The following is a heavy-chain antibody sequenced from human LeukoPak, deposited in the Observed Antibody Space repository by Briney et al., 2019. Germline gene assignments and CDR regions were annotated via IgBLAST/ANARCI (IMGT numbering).Heavy chain of an antibody. CDR3: AKDKVDTSSCLDY. V-gene: IGHV3-33*03. Sequence: GGPLRLSCAASGFTFSSYWMSWVRQAPGKGLEWVAVIWFDGSETYYADSVMGRFTISRDKSKNTLYLQMNSLRADDTAVYYCAKDKVDTSSCLDYWGQGTLVTVSS. D-gene: IGHD6-6*01. J-gene: IGHJ4*02. CDR1: GFTFSSYW. CDR2: IWFDGSET.